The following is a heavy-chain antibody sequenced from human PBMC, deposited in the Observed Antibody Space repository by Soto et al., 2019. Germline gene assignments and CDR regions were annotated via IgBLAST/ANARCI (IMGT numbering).Heavy chain of an antibody. V-gene: IGHV6-1*01. CDR1: GDSVSSNSVV. CDR2: TYYRSKWYN. D-gene: IGHD5-12*01. J-gene: IGHJ4*02. CDR3: ARANIGYFDY. Sequence: SQTLSLTCAISGDSVSSNSVVWNWIRQSPSRGLEWLGRTYYRSKWYNDYASSVKSRITINPDTSKNQFSLQLNSVTPEDTAVNYCARANIGYFDYWGQGTPVTVSS.